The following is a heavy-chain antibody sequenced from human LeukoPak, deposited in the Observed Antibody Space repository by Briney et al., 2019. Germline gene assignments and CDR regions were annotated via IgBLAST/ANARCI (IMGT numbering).Heavy chain of an antibody. V-gene: IGHV3-21*01. CDR2: ISSSSSYI. D-gene: IGHD3-3*01. CDR3: AMPLHLFGVVIPIDY. J-gene: IGHJ4*02. CDR1: GFTFSSYS. Sequence: TGGSLRLSCAASGFTFSSYSMNWVRQAPGKGLEWVSSISSSSSYIYYADSVKGRFTISRDNAKNSLYLQMNSLRAEDTAVYYCAMPLHLFGVVIPIDYWGQGTLVTVSS.